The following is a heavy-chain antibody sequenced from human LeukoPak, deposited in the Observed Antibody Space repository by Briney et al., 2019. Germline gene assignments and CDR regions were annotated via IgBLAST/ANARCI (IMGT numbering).Heavy chain of an antibody. CDR2: IRYDGSDK. D-gene: IGHD3-9*01. Sequence: GGSLRLSCAASGFTFSSYGMHWVRQPPGKGLEWVAFIRYDGSDKYYADSVKGRFTISRDNVKKSLYLQMNSLRAEDTAVYYCARVRYFDWLGPFDYWGQGTLVTVSS. CDR1: GFTFSSYG. CDR3: ARVRYFDWLGPFDY. V-gene: IGHV3-30*02. J-gene: IGHJ4*02.